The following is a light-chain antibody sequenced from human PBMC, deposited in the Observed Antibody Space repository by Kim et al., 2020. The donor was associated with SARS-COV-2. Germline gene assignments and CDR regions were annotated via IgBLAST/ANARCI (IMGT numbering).Light chain of an antibody. J-gene: IGKJ1*01. CDR3: QKYSAYAST. V-gene: IGKV1-5*03. CDR1: QSISSY. Sequence: DIQMTQSPSILSASVGDRVTISCRASQSISSYLAWYQQRPGKAPNLLIYKPSSLQSGVPSRFSGSGSGTEFTLTISSLQPDDFGTYYCQKYSAYASTFGQGTKVDIK. CDR2: KPS.